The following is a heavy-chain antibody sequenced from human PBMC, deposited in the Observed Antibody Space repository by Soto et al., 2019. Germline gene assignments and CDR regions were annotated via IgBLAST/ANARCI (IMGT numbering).Heavy chain of an antibody. J-gene: IGHJ4*02. V-gene: IGHV4-59*11. CDR3: ARVSTSASGSYYTLDY. D-gene: IGHD3-10*01. Sequence: SVTLSLTCTVSGDSISSHYWSWIRQPPGKGLEWIGFGSTKYNPSLKSRIRISVDTSKNQFSLNLTSATAADTAVYYCARVSTSASGSYYTLDYWGQGTLVTVS. CDR1: GDSISSHY. CDR2: GST.